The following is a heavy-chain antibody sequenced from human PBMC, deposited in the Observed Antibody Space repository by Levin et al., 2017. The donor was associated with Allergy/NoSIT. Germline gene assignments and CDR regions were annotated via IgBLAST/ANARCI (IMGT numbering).Heavy chain of an antibody. Sequence: SQTLSLTCAVSGGSISSGGYSWSWIRQPPGKGLEWIGNIYLSGSTNDNPSLKIRVTMSVDRSKNQFSLKLSYVTAAGTAVYYCARVAGYSYGYYFDYWGPGTLVTVSS. D-gene: IGHD5-18*01. J-gene: IGHJ4*02. V-gene: IGHV4-30-2*01. CDR3: ARVAGYSYGYYFDY. CDR2: IYLSGST. CDR1: GGSISSGGYS.